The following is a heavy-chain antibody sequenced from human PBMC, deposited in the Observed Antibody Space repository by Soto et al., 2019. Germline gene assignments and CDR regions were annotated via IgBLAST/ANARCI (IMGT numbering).Heavy chain of an antibody. CDR3: STHRSGRFLEWLPEGSLGY. J-gene: IGHJ4*02. V-gene: IGHV1-24*01. D-gene: IGHD3-3*01. CDR1: GYTLTDLS. Sequence: ASVKVSCKVSGYTLTDLSMQWVRQAPGKEHEWMGGFDPEDGETIYAQKFQGRVTMTEDLASDTAYMELSSLSSEDTAVYYCSTHRSGRFLEWLPEGSLGYWGQGTLVTVSS. CDR2: FDPEDGET.